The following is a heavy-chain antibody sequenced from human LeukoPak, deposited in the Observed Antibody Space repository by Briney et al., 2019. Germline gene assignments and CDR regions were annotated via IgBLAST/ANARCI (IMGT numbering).Heavy chain of an antibody. D-gene: IGHD2-8*01. J-gene: IGHJ3*02. CDR1: GYTFTSYG. Sequence: ASVRVSCKASGYTFTSYGISWVRQAPGQGLEWMGWVSAYNGNTNYAQKLQGRVTMTTDTSTSTAYMELRSLRSDDTAVYYCARGLNSTNGVCYIVAFDTWGQGTMVTVSS. CDR3: ARGLNSTNGVCYIVAFDT. V-gene: IGHV1-18*01. CDR2: VSAYNGNT.